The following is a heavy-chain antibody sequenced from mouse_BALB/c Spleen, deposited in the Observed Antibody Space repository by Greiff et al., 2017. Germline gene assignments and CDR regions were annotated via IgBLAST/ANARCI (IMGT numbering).Heavy chain of an antibody. Sequence: QVQLQQSGPQLVRPGASVKISCKASGYSFTSYWMHWVKQRPGQGLEWIGMIDPSDSETRLNQKFKDKATLTVDKSSSTAYMQLSSPTSEDSAVYYCARGTTVANWYFDVWGAGTTVTVSS. CDR3: ARGTTVANWYFDV. D-gene: IGHD1-1*01. CDR2: IDPSDSET. CDR1: GYSFTSYW. J-gene: IGHJ1*01. V-gene: IGHV1S126*01.